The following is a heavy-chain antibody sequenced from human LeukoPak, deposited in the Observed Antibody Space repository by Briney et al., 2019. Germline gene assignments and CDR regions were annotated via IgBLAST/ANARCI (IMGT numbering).Heavy chain of an antibody. D-gene: IGHD3-3*01. Sequence: SGGSLRLSCAASGFTFRSYAMSWVRQAPGKGLEWVSYISSSGSTIYYADSVKGRFTISRDNAKNSLYLQMNSLRAEDTAVYYCARDGVRFLEWFTARNYYYMDVWGKGTTVTVSS. CDR2: ISSSGSTI. CDR3: ARDGVRFLEWFTARNYYYMDV. J-gene: IGHJ6*03. V-gene: IGHV3-48*03. CDR1: GFTFRSYA.